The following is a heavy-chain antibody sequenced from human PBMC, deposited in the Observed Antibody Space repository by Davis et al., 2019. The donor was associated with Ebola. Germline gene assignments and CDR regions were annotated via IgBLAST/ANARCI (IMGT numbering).Heavy chain of an antibody. CDR3: AREAISSGRAGTFDL. D-gene: IGHD6-19*01. CDR1: GITFTTSH. CDR2: ISKDGNGQ. J-gene: IGHJ4*02. V-gene: IGHV3-30*03. Sequence: PGGSLRLSCTVSGITFTTSHMHWVRQAPGKGLEWVGLISKDGNGQQYADSVKGRFSISRDNSKNTLSLQMNGLREEDRSVYYCAREAISSGRAGTFDLWGQGTLVTVSS.